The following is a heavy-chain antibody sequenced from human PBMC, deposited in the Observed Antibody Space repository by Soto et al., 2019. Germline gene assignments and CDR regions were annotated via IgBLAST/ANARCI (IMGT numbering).Heavy chain of an antibody. J-gene: IGHJ6*02. CDR1: GYTFTSYG. V-gene: IGHV1-18*01. CDR3: ARGAVGGSCCSYYYYYYGMDV. Sequence: ASVKVSCKASGYTFTSYGISWVRQAPGQGLEWMGWTSAYNGNTNYAQKLQGRVTMTTDTSTSTAYMELRSLRSDDTAVYYCARGAVGGSCCSYYYYYYGMDVWGQGTTVTVSS. CDR2: TSAYNGNT. D-gene: IGHD2-15*01.